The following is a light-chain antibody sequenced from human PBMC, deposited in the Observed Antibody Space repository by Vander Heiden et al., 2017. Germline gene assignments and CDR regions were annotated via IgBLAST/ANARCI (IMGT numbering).Light chain of an antibody. CDR3: SSYAGSNNLV. CDR1: SSDVGGYNY. J-gene: IGLJ2*01. Sequence: QSALTQPPSASGSPGQPATISCTGTSSDVGGYNYVSWYQQHPGKAPKLMIYEVSKRPSGVPDRFSGSKSGNTASLTVSGLQAEDEADYYCSSYAGSNNLVFGGGTKLTVL. V-gene: IGLV2-8*01. CDR2: EVS.